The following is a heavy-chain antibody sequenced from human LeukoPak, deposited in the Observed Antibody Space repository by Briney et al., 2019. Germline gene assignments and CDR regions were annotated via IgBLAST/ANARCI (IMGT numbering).Heavy chain of an antibody. D-gene: IGHD3-9*01. J-gene: IGHJ5*02. CDR1: GFTFSSYA. CDR2: ISGSGGST. CDR3: ARGMYYDILTGFNWFDP. Sequence: PGGSLRLSCAASGFTFSSYAMSWVRQAPGKGLEWVSAISGSGGSTYYADSVKGRFTISRDNAKNSLYLQMNSLRAEDTAVYYCARGMYYDILTGFNWFDPWGQGTLVTVSS. V-gene: IGHV3-23*01.